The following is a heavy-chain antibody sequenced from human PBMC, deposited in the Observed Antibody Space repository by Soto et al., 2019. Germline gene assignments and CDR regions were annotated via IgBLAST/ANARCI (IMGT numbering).Heavy chain of an antibody. J-gene: IGHJ6*02. CDR2: IIPIFGTA. V-gene: IGHV1-69*13. D-gene: IGHD2-21*02. CDR1: GGTFSSYA. Sequence: SVKVSCKASGGTFSSYAISWVRQAPGQGLEWMGGIIPIFGTANYAQKFQGGVTITADESTSTAYMELSSLRSEDTVVYYCARGWVVTATYYGMDVWGQGTTVTVSS. CDR3: ARGWVVTATYYGMDV.